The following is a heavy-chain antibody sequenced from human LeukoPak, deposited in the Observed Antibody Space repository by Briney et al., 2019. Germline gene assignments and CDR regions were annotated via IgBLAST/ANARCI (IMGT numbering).Heavy chain of an antibody. V-gene: IGHV3-30*02. CDR1: GFTFSSYG. CDR3: AKDGDSDGYFDWLLYAYYFDY. D-gene: IGHD3-9*01. Sequence: GGSLRLSCAASGFTFSSYGMHWVRQAPGKGLEWVAFIRYDGSNKYYADSVKGRFTISRDNSKNTLYLQMNSLRAEDTAVYYCAKDGDSDGYFDWLLYAYYFDYWGQGTLVTVSS. J-gene: IGHJ4*02. CDR2: IRYDGSNK.